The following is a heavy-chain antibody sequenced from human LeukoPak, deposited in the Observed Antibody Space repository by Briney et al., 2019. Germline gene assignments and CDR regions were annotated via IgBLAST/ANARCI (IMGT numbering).Heavy chain of an antibody. D-gene: IGHD2-2*01. J-gene: IGHJ4*02. CDR2: VTFSGDRT. Sequence: PGGSLRLSCAASGFTFSTYGMSWVRQAPGKGLEWVSTVTFSGDRTYYADSVKGRFTISRDNPKNTLYLQMNSLSAEDTAVYYCAKRYCSSTTCYRYFDYWGQGTLVTVSS. V-gene: IGHV3-23*01. CDR1: GFTFSTYG. CDR3: AKRYCSSTTCYRYFDY.